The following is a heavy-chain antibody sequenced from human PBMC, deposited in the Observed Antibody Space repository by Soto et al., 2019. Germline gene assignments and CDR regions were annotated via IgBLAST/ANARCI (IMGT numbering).Heavy chain of an antibody. J-gene: IGHJ4*02. CDR1: GGSISSGGYS. CDR3: ARGQVVAAQH. V-gene: IGHV4-30-2*01. CDR2: IYHSGST. D-gene: IGHD2-15*01. Sequence: QLQLQESGSGLVKPSQTLSLTCAVSGGSISSGGYSWSWIRQPPGKGLEWIGYIYHSGSTYYRPCLQSRVTRSVDRAKNQFSLKLSSVTAADTAVYYCARGQVVAAQHWCQGTLVTVSS.